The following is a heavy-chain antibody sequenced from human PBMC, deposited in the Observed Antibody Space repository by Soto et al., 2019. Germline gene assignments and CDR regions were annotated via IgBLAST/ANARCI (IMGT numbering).Heavy chain of an antibody. D-gene: IGHD3-3*01. CDR1: GFTFSSYA. J-gene: IGHJ6*02. CDR2: ISDDGSNK. CDR3: ARDEIRFSWAYGMDV. V-gene: IGHV3-30-3*01. Sequence: QVQLVESGGGVVQPGRSLRLSCAASGFTFSSYAMHWVRQAPGKGLEWVAVISDDGSNKYYADSVKGRFTISRDNFKNSLYLQMNSLRAEDTAVYYCARDEIRFSWAYGMDVWGQGTTVTVSS.